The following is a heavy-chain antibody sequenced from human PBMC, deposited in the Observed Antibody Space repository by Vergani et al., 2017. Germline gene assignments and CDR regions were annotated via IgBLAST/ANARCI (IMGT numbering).Heavy chain of an antibody. CDR2: ISYDGSNK. Sequence: QVQLVESGGGVVQPGRSLRLSCAASGFTFSSYGMHWVRQAPGKGLEWVSVISYDGSNKYYADSVKGRFTISRDNSKNTLYLQMNSLRADDTAVYYCAITYPTFSGSYGPECPFDIWGQGTMVTVSS. V-gene: IGHV3-30*03. D-gene: IGHD3-10*01. CDR3: AITYPTFSGSYGPECPFDI. CDR1: GFTFSSYG. J-gene: IGHJ3*02.